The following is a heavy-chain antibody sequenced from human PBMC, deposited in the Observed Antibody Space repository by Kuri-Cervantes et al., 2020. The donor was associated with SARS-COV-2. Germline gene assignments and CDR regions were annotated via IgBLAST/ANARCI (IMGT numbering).Heavy chain of an antibody. CDR1: GFTVSSNE. CDR2: ISGGST. CDR3: ASQIITIFGVVIGEGGYFQH. D-gene: IGHD3-3*01. Sequence: GESLKISCAASGFTVSSNEMSWVRQAPGKGLEWVSSISGGSTYYADSRKGRFTISRDNSKNTLHLQMNSLRAEDTAVYYCASQIITIFGVVIGEGGYFQHWGQGTLVTVSS. V-gene: IGHV3-38-3*01. J-gene: IGHJ1*01.